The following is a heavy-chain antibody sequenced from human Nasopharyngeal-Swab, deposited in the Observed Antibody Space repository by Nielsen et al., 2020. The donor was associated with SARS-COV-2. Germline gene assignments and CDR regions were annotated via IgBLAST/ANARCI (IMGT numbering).Heavy chain of an antibody. D-gene: IGHD2-15*01. V-gene: IGHV1-46*01. CDR2: INPSGGST. J-gene: IGHJ6*03. CDR3: ARDARIGYCSGGSCHFYYYYYMDV. Sequence: ASVKVSCKASGYTFTSYYMHWVRQAPGQGLEWMGIINPSGGSTSYAQKFQGRVTMTRDTSTSTVYMELSSLRSEDTAVYYCARDARIGYCSGGSCHFYYYYYMDVWGKGTTVTASS. CDR1: GYTFTSYY.